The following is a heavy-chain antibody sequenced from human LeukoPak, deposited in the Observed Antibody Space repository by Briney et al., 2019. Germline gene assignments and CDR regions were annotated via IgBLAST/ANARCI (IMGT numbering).Heavy chain of an antibody. V-gene: IGHV4-59*01. CDR3: ASAPHHYYMAV. J-gene: IGHJ6*03. CDR1: GASMINTY. Sequence: PSETLSLTCTVSGASMINTYWTWIRQSPGKGLEWIGFDHYGGGANYNPSLNSRATISLDTTKNRVSLELRSVTEADTAVYYCASAPHHYYMAVWGKGTTVTVSS. CDR2: DHYGGGA.